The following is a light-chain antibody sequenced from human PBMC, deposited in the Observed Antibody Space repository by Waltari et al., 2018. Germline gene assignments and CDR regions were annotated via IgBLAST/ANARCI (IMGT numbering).Light chain of an antibody. J-gene: IGLJ2*01. Sequence: QSVLTQTPSVSGAPGQRVSISCTGSGSNLGAGYDVHWYPQHPGKAPKLLIYGTSTRPPGVPDRLFRCQHGPSPSLAITALQAEDEAEYYCQSYDTSLSVVLVGETKLTVL. V-gene: IGLV1-40*01. CDR2: GTS. CDR1: GSNLGAGYD. CDR3: QSYDTSLSVV.